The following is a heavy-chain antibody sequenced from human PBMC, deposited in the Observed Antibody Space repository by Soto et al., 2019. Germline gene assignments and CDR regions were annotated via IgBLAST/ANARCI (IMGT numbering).Heavy chain of an antibody. CDR2: ISAYNGNT. Sequence: VASVKVSCKASGYTFTSYGISWVRQAPGQGLEWMGWISAYNGNTNYAQKLQGRVTMTIDTSTSTAYTELRSLRSDDTAVYYCARDLSMYYDFWSGYYSGPFDIWGQGTMVTVSS. CDR1: GYTFTSYG. CDR3: ARDLSMYYDFWSGYYSGPFDI. J-gene: IGHJ3*02. D-gene: IGHD3-3*01. V-gene: IGHV1-18*01.